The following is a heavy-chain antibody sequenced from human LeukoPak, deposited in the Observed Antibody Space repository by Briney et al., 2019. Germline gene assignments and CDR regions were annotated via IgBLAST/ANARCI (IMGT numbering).Heavy chain of an antibody. CDR2: ISAYNGNT. J-gene: IGHJ4*02. V-gene: IGHV1-18*01. CDR3: ARVGELGLHTTDFDY. Sequence: ASVKVSCKASGYTFTSYGISWVRQAPGQGLEWMGWISAYNGNTNYAQKLQGRVTMTTDTSTSTAYMELRSLRSDDTAVYYCARVGELGLHTTDFDYWGQGTLVTVSS. D-gene: IGHD1-7*01. CDR1: GYTFTSYG.